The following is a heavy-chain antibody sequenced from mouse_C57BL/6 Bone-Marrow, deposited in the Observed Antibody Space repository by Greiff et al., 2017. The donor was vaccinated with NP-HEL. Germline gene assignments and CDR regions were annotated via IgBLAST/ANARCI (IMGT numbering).Heavy chain of an antibody. CDR1: GFSINSDCY. CDR2: TFYSGIT. D-gene: IGHD1-1*01. J-gene: IGHJ4*01. V-gene: IGHV3-3*01. Sequence: VQLQQSGPSLVRPSQTLSLTCTVTGFSINSDCYWIWIRQFPGNKLEYIGYTFYSGITYYNPSLESRTYITRDTSKNQFSLKLSSVTTEDTATYYCARVGYYGSSPYAMDYWGQGTSVTVSS. CDR3: ARVGYYGSSPYAMDY.